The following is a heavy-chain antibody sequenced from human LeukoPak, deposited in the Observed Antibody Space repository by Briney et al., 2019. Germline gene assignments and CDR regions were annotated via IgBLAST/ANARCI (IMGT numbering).Heavy chain of an antibody. CDR3: ARVQQQLAYYYGMDV. V-gene: IGHV3-30-3*01. D-gene: IGHD6-13*01. CDR2: ISCDGSNK. J-gene: IGHJ6*02. Sequence: GGSLRLSCAASGFTFSSYAMHWVRQAPGKGLEWVAVISCDGSNKYYADSVKGRFTISRDNSKNTLYLQMNSLRAEDTAVYYCARVQQQLAYYYGMDVWGQGTTVTVSS. CDR1: GFTFSSYA.